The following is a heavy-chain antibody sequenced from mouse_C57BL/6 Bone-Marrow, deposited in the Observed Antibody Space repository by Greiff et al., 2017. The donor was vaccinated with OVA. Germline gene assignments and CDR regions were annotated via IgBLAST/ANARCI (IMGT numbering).Heavy chain of an antibody. V-gene: IGHV1-39*01. CDR1: GYSFTDYN. CDR2: INPNYGTT. CDR3: ARGATTVVAPSDYAMDY. Sequence: EVQRVESGPELVKPGASVKISCKASGYSFTDYNMNWVKQSNGKSLEWIGVINPNYGTTSYNQKFKGKATLTVDQSSSTAYMQLNSLTSEDSAVYYCARGATTVVAPSDYAMDYWGQGTSVTVSS. J-gene: IGHJ4*01. D-gene: IGHD1-1*01.